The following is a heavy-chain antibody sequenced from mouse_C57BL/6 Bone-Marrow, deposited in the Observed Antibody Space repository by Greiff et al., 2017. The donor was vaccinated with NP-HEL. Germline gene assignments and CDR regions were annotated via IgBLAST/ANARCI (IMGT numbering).Heavy chain of an antibody. D-gene: IGHD2-3*01. Sequence: QVQLKQSGPELVKPGASVKISCKASGYAFSSSWMNWVKQRPGKGLEWIGRIYPGDGDTNYNGKFKGKATLTADKSSSTAYMQLSSLTSEDSAVYFCATTGLLHYYYAMDYWGQGTSVTVSS. J-gene: IGHJ4*01. V-gene: IGHV1-82*01. CDR1: GYAFSSSW. CDR2: IYPGDGDT. CDR3: ATTGLLHYYYAMDY.